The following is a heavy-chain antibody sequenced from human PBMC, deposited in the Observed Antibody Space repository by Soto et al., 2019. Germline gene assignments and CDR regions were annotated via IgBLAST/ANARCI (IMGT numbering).Heavy chain of an antibody. CDR3: ASSCNGGSCDAGYYYYYYMDV. Sequence: PSETLSLTCAVYGGSFSGYYWSWIRQPPGKGLEWIGEINHSGSTNYNPSLKSRVTISVDTSKNQFSLKLSSVTAADTAVYYCASSCNGGSCDAGYYYYYYMDVWGKGTTVTVSS. CDR1: GGSFSGYY. V-gene: IGHV4-34*01. CDR2: INHSGST. D-gene: IGHD2-15*01. J-gene: IGHJ6*03.